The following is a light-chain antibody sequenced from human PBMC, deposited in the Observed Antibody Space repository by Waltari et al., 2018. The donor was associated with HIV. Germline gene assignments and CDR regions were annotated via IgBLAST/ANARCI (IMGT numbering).Light chain of an antibody. CDR2: EVT. J-gene: IGLJ2*01. V-gene: IGLV2-18*02. CDR1: NSDIGGSAR. Sequence: QSALTQPPSVSGSPGQSVTSSFAGTNSDIGGSARVSWYQQPPGTAPKPRTYEVTKRPSGVPGRFSASKSGTTASLTISGLQAGDEGDYYCSSYSATNTVVFGGGTKLTVL. CDR3: SSYSATNTVV.